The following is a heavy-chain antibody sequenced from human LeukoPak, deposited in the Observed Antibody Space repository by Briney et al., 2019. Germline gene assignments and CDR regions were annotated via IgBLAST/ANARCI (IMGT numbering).Heavy chain of an antibody. CDR2: IYHSGST. CDR3: ARWDYYDSSGYSFDY. J-gene: IGHJ4*02. CDR1: GGSISSGGYY. Sequence: SETLSLICTVSGGSISSGGYYWSWIRQPPGKGLEWIGYIYHSGSTYYNPSLKSRVTISVDRSKNQFSLKLSSVTAADTAVYYCARWDYYDSSGYSFDYWGQGTLVTVSS. V-gene: IGHV4-30-2*01. D-gene: IGHD3-22*01.